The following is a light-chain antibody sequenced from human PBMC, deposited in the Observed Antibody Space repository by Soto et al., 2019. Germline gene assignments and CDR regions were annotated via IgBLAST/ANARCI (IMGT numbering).Light chain of an antibody. CDR1: TGAVTSEHY. V-gene: IGLV7-46*01. J-gene: IGLJ3*02. CDR2: DTS. Sequence: QAVVTQEPSLTVSPGGTVSLTCGSSTGAVTSEHYPYWFQQKPGQAPRTLIYDTSNKQSWTPARFSGSLLGGKAALTLSGAQPEDEAEYYCLLSYGGPRVFGGETKVTVL. CDR3: LLSYGGPRV.